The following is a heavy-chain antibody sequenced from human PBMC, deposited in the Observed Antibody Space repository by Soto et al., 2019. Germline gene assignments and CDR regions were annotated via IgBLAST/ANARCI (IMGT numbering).Heavy chain of an antibody. V-gene: IGHV4-34*01. CDR1: GGSFSGYY. J-gene: IGHJ4*02. D-gene: IGHD7-27*01. Sequence: PSETLSLTCAVYGGSFSGYYWSWIRQPPGKGLEWIGEINHSGSTNYNPSLKSRVTISVDTSKNQFSLKLSSVTAADTAVYYCARTRWSIKWGVDYWGQGPLVTVSS. CDR2: INHSGST. CDR3: ARTRWSIKWGVDY.